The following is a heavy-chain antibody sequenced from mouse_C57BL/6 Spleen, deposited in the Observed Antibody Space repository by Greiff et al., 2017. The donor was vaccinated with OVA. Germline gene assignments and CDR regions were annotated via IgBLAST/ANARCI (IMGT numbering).Heavy chain of an antibody. V-gene: IGHV5-9*01. Sequence: EVKLMESGGGLVKPGGSLKLSCAASGFTFSSYTMSWVRQTPEKRLEWVATISGGGGNTYYPDSVKGRFTISRDNAKNTLYLQMSSLRSEDTALYYCARDSSGRAWFAYWGQGTLVTVSA. J-gene: IGHJ3*01. CDR2: ISGGGGNT. CDR1: GFTFSSYT. CDR3: ARDSSGRAWFAY. D-gene: IGHD3-2*02.